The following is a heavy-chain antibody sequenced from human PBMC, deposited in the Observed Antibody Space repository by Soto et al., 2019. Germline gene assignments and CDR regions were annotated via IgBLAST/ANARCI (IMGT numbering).Heavy chain of an antibody. V-gene: IGHV4-4*02. D-gene: IGHD6-13*01. CDR2: IYHSGST. CDR3: ARVGGAAAGYYYYYGMDV. CDR1: GGSISSSNW. Sequence: PSETVSLTCAVSGGSISSSNWWSWVRQPPGKGLEWIGEIYHSGSTNYNPSLKSRVTISVDKSKNQFSLKLSSVTAADTAVYYCARVGGAAAGYYYYYGMDVWGQGTTVTVCS. J-gene: IGHJ6*02.